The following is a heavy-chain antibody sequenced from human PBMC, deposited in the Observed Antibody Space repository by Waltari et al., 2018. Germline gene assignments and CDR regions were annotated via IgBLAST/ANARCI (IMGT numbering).Heavy chain of an antibody. D-gene: IGHD1-26*01. V-gene: IGHV3-23*01. Sequence: EVQLLESGGGLVQPGGSLRLSCAASGFTFSSYAMSWVRQAPGKGLGWVSAISGSGGSTYYADSVKGRFTISRDNSKNTLYLQMNSLRAEDTAVYYCAKGEVGATTLDYWGQGTLVTVSS. CDR1: GFTFSSYA. CDR3: AKGEVGATTLDY. J-gene: IGHJ4*02. CDR2: ISGSGGST.